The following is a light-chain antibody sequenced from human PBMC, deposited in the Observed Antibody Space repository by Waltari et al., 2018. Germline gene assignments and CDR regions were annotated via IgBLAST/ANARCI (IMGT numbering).Light chain of an antibody. J-gene: IGLJ3*02. V-gene: IGLV1-40*01. CDR3: QSYDTSLLGV. CDR1: SSNIGAGYD. Sequence: QSVLTQPPSVSGAPGQRVTISCTGSSSNIGAGYDVHWYQQLPGTAPKLLIYGNDNRPSGVPDRSSGSKSGTSASLAITGLQAEDEAHYYCQSYDTSLLGVFGGGTKLTVL. CDR2: GND.